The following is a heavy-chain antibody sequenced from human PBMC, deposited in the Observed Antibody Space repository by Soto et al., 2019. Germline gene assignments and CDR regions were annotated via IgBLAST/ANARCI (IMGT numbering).Heavy chain of an antibody. V-gene: IGHV3-53*01. CDR1: GFTVSSNY. J-gene: IGHJ6*02. D-gene: IGHD5-18*01. CDR3: ARDARGYSYGHYYYGMDV. CDR2: IYSGGST. Sequence: GGSLRLSCAASGFTVSSNYMSWVRQAPGKGLEWVSVIYSGGSTYYADSVKGRFTISRDNSKNTLYLQMNNLRAEDTAVYYCARDARGYSYGHYYYGMDVWGQGTTVTVSS.